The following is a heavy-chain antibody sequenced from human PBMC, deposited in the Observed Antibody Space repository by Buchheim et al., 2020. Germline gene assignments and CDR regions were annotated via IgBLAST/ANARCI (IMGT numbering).Heavy chain of an antibody. CDR1: GFTFSSYG. J-gene: IGHJ4*02. Sequence: QVQLVESGGGVVQPGRSLRLSCAASGFTFSSYGMHWVRQAPGKGLEWVAVISYDGSNKYYADSVKGRFTISRDTSKNTLYLQMNSLRAEDTAVYYCAKDLPRAMDYWGQGTL. CDR3: AKDLPRAMDY. CDR2: ISYDGSNK. V-gene: IGHV3-30*18.